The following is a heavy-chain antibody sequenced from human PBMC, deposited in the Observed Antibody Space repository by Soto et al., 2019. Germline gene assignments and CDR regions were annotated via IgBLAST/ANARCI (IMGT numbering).Heavy chain of an antibody. CDR3: AKDQFSTTVTTLHY. CDR2: ISYDGGNK. J-gene: IGHJ4*02. D-gene: IGHD4-17*01. V-gene: IGHV3-30*18. Sequence: QVQLAESGGGVVQPGRSLRLSCAASGFTFSSFGMHWVRQAPGKGLECVAFISYDGGNKYYADSVKGRFAISRDNSKNTVHLQMNSLRAEDTAVYYCAKDQFSTTVTTLHYWGQGTLVSVSS. CDR1: GFTFSSFG.